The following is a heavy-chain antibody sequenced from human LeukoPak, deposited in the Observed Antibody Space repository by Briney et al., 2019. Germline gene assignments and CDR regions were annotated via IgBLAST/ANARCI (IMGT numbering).Heavy chain of an antibody. V-gene: IGHV3-30*18. D-gene: IGHD2-2*01. CDR1: GFTFSSYG. J-gene: IGHJ6*04. Sequence: GGSLRLSCAASGFTFSSYGMHWVRQAPGKGLEGGAVISYDGSNKYYADSVKGRFTISRDNSKNTLYLQMNSLRAEDTAVYYCAKEVVPAARYYYYGMDVWGKGTTVTVSS. CDR3: AKEVVPAARYYYYGMDV. CDR2: ISYDGSNK.